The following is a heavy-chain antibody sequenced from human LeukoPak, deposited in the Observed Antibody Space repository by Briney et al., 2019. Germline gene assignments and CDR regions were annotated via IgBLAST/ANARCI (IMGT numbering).Heavy chain of an antibody. CDR3: ARWPYSSSWFYYYYGMDV. CDR1: GGTFSSYA. D-gene: IGHD6-13*01. Sequence: SVKVSCKASGGTFSSYAISWVRQAPGQGLEWMGRIIPILGIANYAQKFQDRVTMTRNTSISTAYMELSSLRSEDTAVYYCARWPYSSSWFYYYYGMDVWGQGTTVTVSS. CDR2: IIPILGIA. J-gene: IGHJ6*02. V-gene: IGHV1-69*04.